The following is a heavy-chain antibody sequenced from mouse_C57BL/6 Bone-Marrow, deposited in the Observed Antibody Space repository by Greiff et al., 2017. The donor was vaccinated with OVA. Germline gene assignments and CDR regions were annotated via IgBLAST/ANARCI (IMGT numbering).Heavy chain of an antibody. D-gene: IGHD3-3*01. CDR2: ISSGGSYT. V-gene: IGHV5-6*01. Sequence: EVQLVESGGDLVKPGGSLKLSRAASGFTFSSYGMSWVRQTPDKRLEWVATISSGGSYTYYPDSVKGRFTISRDNAKNTLYLQMSSLKSEDTAMYYGARLLGQWYCDVWGTGTTVTGSS. CDR1: GFTFSSYG. J-gene: IGHJ1*03. CDR3: ARLLGQWYCDV.